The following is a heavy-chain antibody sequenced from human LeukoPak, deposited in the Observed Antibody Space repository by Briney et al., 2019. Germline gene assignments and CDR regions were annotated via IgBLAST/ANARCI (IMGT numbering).Heavy chain of an antibody. CDR2: INSDGSST. Sequence: PGGSLRLSCAASGFTLSRYWMHWVRQAPGKGLVWVSRINSDGSSTSYADSVKGRFTISRDNAKNTLYLQMNSLRAEDTAVYYCAGDLYGTGYFDYWGQGTLVTVSS. CDR3: AGDLYGTGYFDY. CDR1: GFTLSRYW. J-gene: IGHJ4*02. D-gene: IGHD3/OR15-3a*01. V-gene: IGHV3-74*01.